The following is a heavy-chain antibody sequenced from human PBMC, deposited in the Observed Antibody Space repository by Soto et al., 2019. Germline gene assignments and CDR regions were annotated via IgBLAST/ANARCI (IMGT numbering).Heavy chain of an antibody. CDR3: ARPSRFAC. CDR2: INHSGST. CDR1: CGSFSSYY. J-gene: IGHJ4*02. V-gene: IGHV4-34*01. Sequence: QVQLQQWGAGLLKPSETLSLTCAVYCGSFSSYYWSWIRQPPGKGLEWIGEINHSGSTNYNPSLKSRVTISVDTSKTQFSLKLSSVTAADTAVYYCARPSRFACWGQGTLVTVSS.